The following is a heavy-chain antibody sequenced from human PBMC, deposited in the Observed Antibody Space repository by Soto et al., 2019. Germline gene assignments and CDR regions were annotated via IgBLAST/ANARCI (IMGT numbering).Heavy chain of an antibody. J-gene: IGHJ5*02. Sequence: SETLSLTCSVSGGSISSYYWSWIRQPPGKGLEWIGYIYYSGSTNYNPSLKSRVTISVDTSKNQFSLKLSSVTAADTAVYSCARYYYDSSGYYYSGPWGQGTLVTVSS. CDR3: ARYYYDSSGYYYSGP. CDR2: IYYSGST. V-gene: IGHV4-59*01. D-gene: IGHD3-22*01. CDR1: GGSISSYY.